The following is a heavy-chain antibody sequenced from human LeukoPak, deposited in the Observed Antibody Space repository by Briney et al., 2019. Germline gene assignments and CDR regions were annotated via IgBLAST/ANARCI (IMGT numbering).Heavy chain of an antibody. CDR3: ARGYMSRPSRLLWFGELSMNKYYFDY. D-gene: IGHD3-10*01. V-gene: IGHV1-69*13. CDR1: GGTVSRYP. Sequence: SVKVSCKASGGTVSRYPISWVRQAPGQGLEWMGGIIPIFGTANYAQKFQGRVTITADESTSTAYMELSSLRSEDTAVYYCARGYMSRPSRLLWFGELSMNKYYFDYWGQGTLVTVSS. CDR2: IIPIFGTA. J-gene: IGHJ4*02.